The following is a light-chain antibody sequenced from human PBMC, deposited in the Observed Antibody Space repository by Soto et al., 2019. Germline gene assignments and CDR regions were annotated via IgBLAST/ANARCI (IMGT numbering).Light chain of an antibody. V-gene: IGLV2-14*01. CDR1: SSDIGAYNY. Sequence: QSALTQPASVSGSPGQSITISCTGSSSDIGAYNYVSWFQQYPGKAPKLIISEVSNRPSGVSNRFSGSKSGNTASLTISGLQAEDEADYYCSSYTSTSTRVFGTGTKVTVL. CDR3: SSYTSTSTRV. J-gene: IGLJ1*01. CDR2: EVS.